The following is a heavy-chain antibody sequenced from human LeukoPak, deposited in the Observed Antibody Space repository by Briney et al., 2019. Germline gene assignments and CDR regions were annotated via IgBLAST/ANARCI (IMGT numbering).Heavy chain of an antibody. CDR3: ALVHFYCSSTSCYYWFDP. V-gene: IGHV4-61*02. D-gene: IGHD2-2*01. CDR1: GGSISSGSYY. CDR2: IYTSGST. J-gene: IGHJ5*02. Sequence: SETLSLTCTVSGGSISSGSYYWSWIRQPAGKGLEWIGRIYTSGSTNYNPSLKSRVTISVDTSKNQFSLKLSSVTAADTAVYYCALVHFYCSSTSCYYWFDPWGQGTLVTVSS.